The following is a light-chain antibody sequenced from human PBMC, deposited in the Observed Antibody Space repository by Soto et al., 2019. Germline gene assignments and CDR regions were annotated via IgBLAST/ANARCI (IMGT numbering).Light chain of an antibody. CDR2: DVN. J-gene: IGLJ1*01. Sequence: QSALTQPASVSGSPGQSITISCTGTSSDVGAYNHVSWYQHHPGKAPKLMIYDVNNRPSGVSNRFSGSKSGYTASLTISGLQAEDEADYYCCSYTTSDTRVFGTGTKVTVL. CDR3: CSYTTSDTRV. V-gene: IGLV2-14*03. CDR1: SSDVGAYNH.